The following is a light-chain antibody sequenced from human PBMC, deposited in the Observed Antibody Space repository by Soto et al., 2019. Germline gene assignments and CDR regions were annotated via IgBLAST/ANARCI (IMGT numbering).Light chain of an antibody. J-gene: IGKJ2*01. V-gene: IGKV1-33*01. CDR3: QQYENVPT. CDR1: QDISNS. Sequence: DIQLTQSPSSLSASIGDSVTITCQARQDISNSLNWYHRRPGKAPKLLITDASTLQTGVPPRFRGSGAGTDFSFTISRLQPEDFGEYYCQQYENVPTFGQGTKVKIK. CDR2: DAS.